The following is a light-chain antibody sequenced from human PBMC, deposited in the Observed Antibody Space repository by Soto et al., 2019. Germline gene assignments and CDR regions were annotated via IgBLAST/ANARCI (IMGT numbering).Light chain of an antibody. CDR1: QSISNY. Sequence: DIQMTQSPSSLSASVGDRVTITCRASQSISNYLSWYQQIPGKAPKLLIYAASTLRSGVSSRFSGSGSETDFTLTISSLQPEDVATYYCQQSYSTPWTFGQGTKVEIK. CDR2: AAS. J-gene: IGKJ1*01. CDR3: QQSYSTPWT. V-gene: IGKV1-39*01.